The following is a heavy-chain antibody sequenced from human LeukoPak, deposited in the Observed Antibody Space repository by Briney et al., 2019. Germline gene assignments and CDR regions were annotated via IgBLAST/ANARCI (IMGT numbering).Heavy chain of an antibody. J-gene: IGHJ5*02. CDR1: AFTFRSYW. CDR2: IDQDGNEI. Sequence: GGSLRLSCAASAFTFRSYWMSWVRQAPEKGLEWVANIDQDGNEIHYVDSVKGRFTISRDNAKNSLYLHMNSLRVDDTAVYYCARDRGYSTFDNWGQGTLVTVSS. D-gene: IGHD4-23*01. V-gene: IGHV3-7*01. CDR3: ARDRGYSTFDN.